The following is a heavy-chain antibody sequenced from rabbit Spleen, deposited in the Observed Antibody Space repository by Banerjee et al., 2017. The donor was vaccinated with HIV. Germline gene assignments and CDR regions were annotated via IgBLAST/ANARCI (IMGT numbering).Heavy chain of an antibody. CDR1: GFSLSNNYV. D-gene: IGHD8-1*01. Sequence: QEQLEESGGGLVKPEGSLTLTCNASGFSLSNNYVMRWVRRAPGKGLEWIASIYTTSGTTYYATWAKGRFTVSKTSSTTVTLQMTSLTVADTATYFCARDTGSSFSSYGMDLWGPGTLVTVS. CDR2: IYTTSGTT. CDR3: ARDTGSSFSSYGMDL. V-gene: IGHV1S45*01. J-gene: IGHJ6*01.